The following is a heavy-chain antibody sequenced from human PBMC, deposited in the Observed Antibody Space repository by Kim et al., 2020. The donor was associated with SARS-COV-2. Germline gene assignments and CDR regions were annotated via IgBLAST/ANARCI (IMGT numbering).Heavy chain of an antibody. Sequence: NANPSLRSRVTISVDTSRNQFSLQVTAVTAADTAVYFCAKVSVTGTYLDIWGLGTLVIVSS. V-gene: IGHV4-34*01. D-gene: IGHD1-1*01. J-gene: IGHJ4*02. CDR3: AKVSVTGTYLDI.